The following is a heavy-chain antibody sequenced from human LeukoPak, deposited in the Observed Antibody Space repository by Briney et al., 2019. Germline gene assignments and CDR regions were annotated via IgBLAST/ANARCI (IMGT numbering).Heavy chain of an antibody. J-gene: IGHJ4*02. CDR3: ARESATSGWLFDY. CDR1: GFTFSTYA. Sequence: GGSLRLSCAASGFTFSTYAMHWVRQAPGKGLEYVSAICNHGGSTYYANSVKGRFIISRDNSKNTLYLQMGSLRAEDMAVYYCARESATSGWLFDYWGQGTLVTVSS. V-gene: IGHV3-64*01. CDR2: ICNHGGST. D-gene: IGHD6-19*01.